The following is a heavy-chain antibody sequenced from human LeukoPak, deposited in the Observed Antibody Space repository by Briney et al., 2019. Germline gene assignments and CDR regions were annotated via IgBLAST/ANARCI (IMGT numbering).Heavy chain of an antibody. J-gene: IGHJ4*02. V-gene: IGHV3-33*08. D-gene: IGHD6-13*01. CDR2: IWYDGSNK. Sequence: GGSLRLSCAASGFTFSSYAMHWVRQAPGKGLEWVAVIWYDGSNKYYADSVKGRFTISRDNSKNTLYLQMNSLRAEDTAVYYCASVAAAGTSSPTYWGQGTLVTVSS. CDR3: ASVAAAGTSSPTY. CDR1: GFTFSSYA.